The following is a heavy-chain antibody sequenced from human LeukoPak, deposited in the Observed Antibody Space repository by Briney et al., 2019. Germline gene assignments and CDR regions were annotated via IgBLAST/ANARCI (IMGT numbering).Heavy chain of an antibody. D-gene: IGHD6-13*01. CDR1: GSTFGDYA. Sequence: GGSLRLSCTASGSTFGDYAMSWVRQAPGKGLEWVGFIRSKAYGGTTEYAASVNGRFTISRDDSKSIAYLQMNSLKTEDTAVYYCTRARSSWYSDYWGQGTLVTVSS. J-gene: IGHJ4*02. CDR3: TRARSSWYSDY. V-gene: IGHV3-49*04. CDR2: IRSKAYGGTT.